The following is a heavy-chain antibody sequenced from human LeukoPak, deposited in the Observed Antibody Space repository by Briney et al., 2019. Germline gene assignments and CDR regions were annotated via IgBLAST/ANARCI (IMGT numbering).Heavy chain of an antibody. CDR1: GGSISSSSYY. CDR3: ARDSKPLAGTTVDYGMDV. D-gene: IGHD1-7*01. V-gene: IGHV4-39*07. CDR2: IYYSGST. Sequence: SETLSLTCTVSGGSISSSSYYWGWIRQPPGKGLEWIGSIYYSGSTYYNPSLKSRVTISVDTSKNQFSLKLSSVTAADTAVYYCARDSKPLAGTTVDYGMDVWGQGTTVTVSS. J-gene: IGHJ6*02.